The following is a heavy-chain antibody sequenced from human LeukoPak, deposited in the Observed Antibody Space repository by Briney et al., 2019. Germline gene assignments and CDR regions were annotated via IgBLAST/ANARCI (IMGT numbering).Heavy chain of an antibody. CDR3: ARVAVWFGESKDYYFDY. CDR1: GYTFTSYY. D-gene: IGHD3-10*01. Sequence: GASVKVSCKASGYTFTSYYMHWVRQAPGQGLEWMGIINPSGGSTSYAQKFQGRVTMTRDTSTSTVYMELSSLRSEDTAVYYCARVAVWFGESKDYYFDYWGQGTLVTVSS. J-gene: IGHJ4*02. V-gene: IGHV1-46*01. CDR2: INPSGGST.